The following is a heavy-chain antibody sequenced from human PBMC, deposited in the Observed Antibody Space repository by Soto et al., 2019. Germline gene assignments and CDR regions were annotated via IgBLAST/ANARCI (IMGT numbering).Heavy chain of an antibody. CDR3: ARALAGSYDY. CDR1: GDSVSSKSAT. CDR2: TYYRSKWST. Sequence: QTLSLTCAISGDSVSSKSATWNWIRQAPSRGLEWLGRTYYRSKWSTDYAVSLRGRITVSPDSSKNQFSLRLTSLTPEGTAVYYCARALAGSYDYWGQGTLVTVSS. J-gene: IGHJ4*02. V-gene: IGHV6-1*01. D-gene: IGHD3-10*01.